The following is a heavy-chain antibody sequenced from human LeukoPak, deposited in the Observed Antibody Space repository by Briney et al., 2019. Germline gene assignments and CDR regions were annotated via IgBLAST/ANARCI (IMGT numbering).Heavy chain of an antibody. Sequence: KSSETLSLTCTVSGGSISSAYWSWIRQPPGKGLEWIGYVYYSGSTNYTPSLKSRVTISVDTSKNQFSLKLSSVTAADTAVYYCAGGPNNYYFDYWGQGTLVTVSS. CDR1: GGSISSAY. V-gene: IGHV4-59*01. D-gene: IGHD1/OR15-1a*01. CDR3: AGGPNNYYFDY. J-gene: IGHJ4*02. CDR2: VYYSGST.